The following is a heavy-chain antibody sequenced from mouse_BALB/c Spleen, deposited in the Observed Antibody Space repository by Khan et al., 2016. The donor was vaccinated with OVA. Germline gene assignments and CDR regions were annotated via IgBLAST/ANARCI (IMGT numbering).Heavy chain of an antibody. V-gene: IGHV1-5*01. CDR1: GYTFTSYW. Sequence: VQLQQSGTVLARPGTSVKMSCKASGYTFTSYWMHWVKQRPGQGLEWIGAIYPGNSDTSYNQKFKGKAKLNAVTSTSTAYMELSSLTNEDSAVYYCTRFGYLFAYWGQGTLVTVSA. J-gene: IGHJ3*01. CDR2: IYPGNSDT. CDR3: TRFGYLFAY. D-gene: IGHD2-2*01.